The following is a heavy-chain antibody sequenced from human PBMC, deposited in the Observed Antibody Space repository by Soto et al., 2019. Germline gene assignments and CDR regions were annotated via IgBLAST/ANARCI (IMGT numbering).Heavy chain of an antibody. V-gene: IGHV3-64*04. Sequence: GGSLRLSCSASGFTFSIYAMHWVRQAPGKGLEYVSSISTNGGSTDYADSVKGRFTISRDNSKNTVYLQMNSLRVEDTAMYYCARDQDTFGQAVFDSWGQGTLVTVSS. CDR1: GFTFSIYA. J-gene: IGHJ4*02. CDR3: ARDQDTFGQAVFDS. D-gene: IGHD3-16*01. CDR2: ISTNGGST.